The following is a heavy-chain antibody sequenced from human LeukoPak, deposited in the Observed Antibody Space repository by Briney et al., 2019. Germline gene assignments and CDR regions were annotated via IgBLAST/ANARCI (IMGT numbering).Heavy chain of an antibody. CDR3: ANYGSGSYRFDP. V-gene: IGHV4/OR15-8*01. CDR2: IYHSGST. Sequence: SETLSLTCGVSGGSISNTNWWTWVRQPPGKGLEWIGEIYHSGSTNYNPSLKSRVTISVDTSKNQFSLKLSSVTAADTAVYYCANYGSGSYRFDPWGQGTLVTVSS. D-gene: IGHD3-10*01. J-gene: IGHJ5*02. CDR1: GGSISNTNW.